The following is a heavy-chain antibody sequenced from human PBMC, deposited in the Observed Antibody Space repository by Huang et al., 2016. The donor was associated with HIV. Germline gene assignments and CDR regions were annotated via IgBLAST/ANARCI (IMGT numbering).Heavy chain of an antibody. Sequence: QVQLVQSGTEVRKPGASVKVSCKASGYTFTTFGITWVRQAPGQGLEWMGWISPYNGRTEYERKIRGRITMTKDTSTTTAYMELRTLTSDDTAVYYCARSYGSGNDFLDFWGQGTLVTVSS. D-gene: IGHD3-10*01. CDR2: ISPYNGRT. CDR3: ARSYGSGNDFLDF. CDR1: GYTFTTFG. J-gene: IGHJ3*01. V-gene: IGHV1-18*04.